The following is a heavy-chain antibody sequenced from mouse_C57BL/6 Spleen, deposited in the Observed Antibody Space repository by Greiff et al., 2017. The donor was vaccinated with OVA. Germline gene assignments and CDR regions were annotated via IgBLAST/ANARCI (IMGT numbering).Heavy chain of an antibody. Sequence: QVQLQQSGAELVKPGASVKLSCKASGYTFTSYWMHWVKQRPGQGLEWIGMIHPNSGSTNYNEKFKSKATLTVDKSSSTAYMQLSSLTSEDSAVYYCARSPFYYGSGYAMDYWGQGTSVTVSS. CDR1: GYTFTSYW. J-gene: IGHJ4*01. V-gene: IGHV1-64*01. CDR3: ARSPFYYGSGYAMDY. D-gene: IGHD1-1*01. CDR2: IHPNSGST.